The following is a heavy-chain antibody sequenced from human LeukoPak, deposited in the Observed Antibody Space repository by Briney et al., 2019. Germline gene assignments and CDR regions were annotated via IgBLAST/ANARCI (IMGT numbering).Heavy chain of an antibody. CDR1: GYTFTGYY. J-gene: IGHJ4*02. CDR2: INPNSGGT. D-gene: IGHD3-3*01. CDR3: ARGDYDFWSGYYYYFDY. Sequence: GASVKVSCKASGYTFTGYYTHWVRQAPGQGLEWMGWINPNSGGTNYAQKFQGRVTTTRDTSISTAYMELSRLRSDDTAVYYCARGDYDFWSGYYYYFDYWGQGTLVTVSS. V-gene: IGHV1-2*02.